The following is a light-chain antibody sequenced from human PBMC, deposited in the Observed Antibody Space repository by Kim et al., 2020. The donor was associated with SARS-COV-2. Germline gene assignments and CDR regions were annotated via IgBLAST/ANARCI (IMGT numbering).Light chain of an antibody. CDR3: QQYGSSRT. CDR2: GAS. V-gene: IGKV3-20*01. Sequence: LSPGERASHSCRASQSVSSSCLAWYQQKPGQAPGLLIYGASSRATGIPDRFSGSGSGTDFALTISRLEPEDFAVYYCQQYGSSRTFGQGTKVDIK. CDR1: QSVSSSC. J-gene: IGKJ1*01.